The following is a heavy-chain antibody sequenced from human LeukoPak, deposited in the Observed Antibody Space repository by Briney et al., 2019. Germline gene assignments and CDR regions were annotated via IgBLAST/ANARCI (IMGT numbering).Heavy chain of an antibody. V-gene: IGHV5-51*01. D-gene: IGHD3-22*01. CDR2: IYPGDSDT. CDR1: GYSFTSYW. CDR3: ARQDYYDSSGYIDY. J-gene: IGHJ4*02. Sequence: GESLKISCQGSGYSFTSYWIGWVRQMPGKGLGWMGIIYPGDSDTRYSPSFQGQVTISADKSISTAYLQWSSLKASDTAVYYCARQDYYDSSGYIDYWGQGTLVTVSS.